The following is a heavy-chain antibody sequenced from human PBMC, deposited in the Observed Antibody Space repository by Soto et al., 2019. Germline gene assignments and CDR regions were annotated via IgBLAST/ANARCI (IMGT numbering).Heavy chain of an antibody. CDR3: ERGSGADAFDS. CDR1: GGTFN. CDR2: IITVIDTA. Sequence: QVQLVQSAAEVKKPWSSVKVSCKVSGGTFNIRWVRQAPGQGLEWMGGIITVIDTANDARKFQRRVVISAARDTNIVYMEMISLTLEDTDVYYCERGSGADAFDSWGQGKMVTVSS. V-gene: IGHV1-69*06. D-gene: IGHD7-27*01. J-gene: IGHJ3*02.